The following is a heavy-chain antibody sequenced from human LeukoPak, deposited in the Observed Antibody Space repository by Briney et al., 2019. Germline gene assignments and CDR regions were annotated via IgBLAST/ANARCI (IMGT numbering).Heavy chain of an antibody. Sequence: KASGTLSLTCTVSGGSIGSSSYYWGWIRQPPGKGLEWIGSIYYSGSTYYNPSLKSRVTISVDTSKNQFSLKLSSVTAADTAVYYCARSSIAARPLDYWGQGTLVTVSS. V-gene: IGHV4-39*01. D-gene: IGHD6-6*01. CDR2: IYYSGST. CDR1: GGSIGSSSYY. J-gene: IGHJ4*02. CDR3: ARSSIAARPLDY.